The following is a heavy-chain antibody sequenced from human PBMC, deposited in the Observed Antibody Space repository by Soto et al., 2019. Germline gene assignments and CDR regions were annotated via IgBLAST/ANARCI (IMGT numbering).Heavy chain of an antibody. CDR3: ARQRCYDASSGYLHGRDV. J-gene: IGHJ6*02. CDR1: GFTLRGYS. CDR2: MSSNSHRI. V-gene: IGHV3-21*01. Sequence: EVQLVESGGGLVKPGGSLRLSCAASGFTLRGYSMTWVRQASGQGLEWVSFMSSNSHRIFYEDSVKGRFTISRDDAKTARYMDMNSLRAEDTAVYHCARQRCYDASSGYLHGRDVWGQGTTVTVSS. D-gene: IGHD3-22*01.